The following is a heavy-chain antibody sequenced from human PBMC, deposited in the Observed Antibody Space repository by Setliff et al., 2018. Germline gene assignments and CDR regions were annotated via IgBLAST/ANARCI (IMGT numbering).Heavy chain of an antibody. V-gene: IGHV3-23*01. CDR3: VTSTIIIYYFDF. CDR1: GLTFRTYA. D-gene: IGHD3-10*01. CDR2: TTGSGGDR. J-gene: IGHJ4*02. Sequence: GGSLRLSCAASGLTFRTYAMSWVRQAPGKGLEWVSSTTGSGGDRDYADSVKGRFTISRDKSKNTLYPQMNSLRAEDTAVYYCVTSTIIIYYFDFWGQGTPVTVSS.